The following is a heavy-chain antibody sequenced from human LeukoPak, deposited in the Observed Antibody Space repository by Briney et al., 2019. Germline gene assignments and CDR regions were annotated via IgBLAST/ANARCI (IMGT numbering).Heavy chain of an antibody. CDR1: GGSITSYY. Sequence: SETLSLTCTVSGGSITSYYWSWIRQPAEEGLEWIGRIYTSGSTSYNPSLKSRVTMSVDTSKNQFSLKLSSVTAADTAMYYCARDWSGSYKDYWGQGAMVTVCS. CDR3: ARDWSGSYKDY. D-gene: IGHD1-26*01. V-gene: IGHV4-4*07. J-gene: IGHJ4*02. CDR2: IYTSGST.